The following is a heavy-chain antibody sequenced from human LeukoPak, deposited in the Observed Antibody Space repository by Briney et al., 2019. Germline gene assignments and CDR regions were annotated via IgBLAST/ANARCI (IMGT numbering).Heavy chain of an antibody. J-gene: IGHJ6*02. D-gene: IGHD4-11*01. CDR3: AKDHLRADSNYRYGMDV. Sequence: GGSLRLSCAASGFTFSSYGMHWVRQAPGKGLEWVAVISYDGSNKYYADSVKGRLTISRDNSKNTLYLQMSSLRTEDTTMYYCAKDHLRADSNYRYGMDVWGQGTTVTVSS. CDR2: ISYDGSNK. CDR1: GFTFSSYG. V-gene: IGHV3-30*18.